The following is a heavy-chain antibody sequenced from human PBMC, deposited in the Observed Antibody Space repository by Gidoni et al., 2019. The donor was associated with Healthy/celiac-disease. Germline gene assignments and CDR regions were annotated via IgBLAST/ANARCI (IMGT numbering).Heavy chain of an antibody. V-gene: IGHV4-59*01. CDR1: GGSISSYY. D-gene: IGHD7-27*01. CDR3: ARLLGLTHDAFDI. CDR2: IYYSGST. Sequence: QVQLQESGPGLVKPSETLSLTCIVSGGSISSYYWSWIRQPPGKGLEWIGYIYYSGSTNYNPSLKSRVTISVDTSKNQFSLKLSSVTAADTAVYYCARLLGLTHDAFDIWGQGTMVTVSS. J-gene: IGHJ3*02.